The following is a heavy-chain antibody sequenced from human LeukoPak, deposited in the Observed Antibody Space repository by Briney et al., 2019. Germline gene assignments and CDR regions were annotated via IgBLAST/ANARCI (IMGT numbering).Heavy chain of an antibody. D-gene: IGHD2-2*01. V-gene: IGHV3-23*01. Sequence: GGSLRLSCAASEFTFSSYAMSWVRQAPGKGLEWVSAISDSGGSTYYADSVKGRFTGSRDNPKNTMYLQMNSLRAEDTAVYYCAKDRRACSSSSCYYRFDYWGQGTLVTVSS. CDR2: ISDSGGST. J-gene: IGHJ4*02. CDR1: EFTFSSYA. CDR3: AKDRRACSSSSCYYRFDY.